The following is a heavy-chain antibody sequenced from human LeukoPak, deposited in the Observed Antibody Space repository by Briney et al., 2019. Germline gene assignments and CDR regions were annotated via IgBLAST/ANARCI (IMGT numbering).Heavy chain of an antibody. CDR2: ISSNGGST. Sequence: GGSLRLSCAVSGFTFSSYAMHWVRQAPGKGLEYVSAISSNGGSTYYANSVKGRFTISRDNSKNTLYLQMGSLRAEDMAVYYCARVFWGSGWYGDAFDIWGQGTMVTVSS. J-gene: IGHJ3*02. V-gene: IGHV3-64*01. D-gene: IGHD6-19*01. CDR3: ARVFWGSGWYGDAFDI. CDR1: GFTFSSYA.